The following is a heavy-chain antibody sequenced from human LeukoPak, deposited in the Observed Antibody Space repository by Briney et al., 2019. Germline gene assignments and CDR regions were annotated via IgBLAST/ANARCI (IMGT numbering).Heavy chain of an antibody. CDR3: ARVLVDYGDYGW. Sequence: SVKVSCKASGGTFSSYAISWVRHAPGQGLEWMGGIIPIFGTANYAQKFQGRVTMTRDTSISTAYMELSRLRSDDTAVYYCARVLVDYGDYGWWGQGTMVTVSS. D-gene: IGHD4-17*01. CDR2: IIPIFGTA. J-gene: IGHJ3*01. CDR1: GGTFSSYA. V-gene: IGHV1-69*05.